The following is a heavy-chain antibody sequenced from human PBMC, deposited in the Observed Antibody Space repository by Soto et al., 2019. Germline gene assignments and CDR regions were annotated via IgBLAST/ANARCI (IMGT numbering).Heavy chain of an antibody. V-gene: IGHV1-18*01. Sequence: QVQLVQSGAEVKKPGASLKVSCKASGYNFTSYGISWVRQAPGQGREWMGWISAHNGNTNYAQKLQGRVTMTTYTSTSTAYMELKSLRSDDRAVYYCARNLGSNYKQHSTASGLSDYWGQGTLVTVSS. D-gene: IGHD4-4*01. CDR2: ISAHNGNT. CDR3: ARNLGSNYKQHSTASGLSDY. J-gene: IGHJ4*02. CDR1: GYNFTSYG.